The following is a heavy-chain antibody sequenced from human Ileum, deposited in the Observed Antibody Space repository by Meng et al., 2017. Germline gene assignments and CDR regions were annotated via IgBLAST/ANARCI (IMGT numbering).Heavy chain of an antibody. CDR2: ISASGATT. Sequence: EVQLLESGGGLVKPGGSRRLSCVASGLTFSSYDMTWVRQAPEQGLEWVSGISASGATTYYADSVRGRFTISRDNSKNTLYLQMDSLGVEDAAIYYCAKDRAKSGYDGDFDYWGQGTLVTVSS. J-gene: IGHJ4*02. V-gene: IGHV3-23*01. CDR3: AKDRAKSGYDGDFDY. CDR1: GLTFSSYD. D-gene: IGHD5-12*01.